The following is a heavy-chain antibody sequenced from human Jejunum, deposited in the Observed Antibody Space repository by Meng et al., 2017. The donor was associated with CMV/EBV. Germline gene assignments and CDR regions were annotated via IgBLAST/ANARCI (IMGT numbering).Heavy chain of an antibody. D-gene: IGHD4-17*01. CDR1: GGSIRNDQW. V-gene: IGHV4-4*02. CDR2: IYHSGRT. J-gene: IGHJ4*02. Sequence: VQVPASGPGLGNPSVTLSFTGDVVGGSIRNDQWWSWVRQAPGKGLEWIGEIYHSGRTNYNPSVKSRVSMSVDKSQNHFSLRLSSVTAADTAVYYCTTLYGDSISWGQGTLVTVSS. CDR3: TTLYGDSIS.